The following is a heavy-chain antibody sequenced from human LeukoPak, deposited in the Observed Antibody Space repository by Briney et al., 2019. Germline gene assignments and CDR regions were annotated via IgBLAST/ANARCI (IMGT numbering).Heavy chain of an antibody. Sequence: PSETLSLTCTVSGGSISSSSYYWGWIRQPPGKGLEWIGSIYYSGTTYYNPSLKSRVTISVDTSKNQVSLRLSSVTAADTAVYYCVHSGSLGAFDIWGQGTMVTVSS. CDR1: GGSISSSSYY. V-gene: IGHV4-39*07. CDR3: VHSGSLGAFDI. J-gene: IGHJ3*02. CDR2: IYYSGTT. D-gene: IGHD1-26*01.